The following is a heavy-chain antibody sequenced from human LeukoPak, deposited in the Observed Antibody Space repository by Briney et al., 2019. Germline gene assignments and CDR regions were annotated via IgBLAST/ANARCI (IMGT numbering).Heavy chain of an antibody. Sequence: GGSLRLSCAASGFTFSSYGMHWVRQAPGKGLEWVAFIRYDGSSKYYADSVKGRFTISRDNSKNTLYLQMNSLRAEDTAVYYCAKDRNIVVVPAASPYCFDYWGQGTLVTVSS. CDR3: AKDRNIVVVPAASPYCFDY. CDR1: GFTFSSYG. CDR2: IRYDGSSK. V-gene: IGHV3-30*02. J-gene: IGHJ4*02. D-gene: IGHD2-2*01.